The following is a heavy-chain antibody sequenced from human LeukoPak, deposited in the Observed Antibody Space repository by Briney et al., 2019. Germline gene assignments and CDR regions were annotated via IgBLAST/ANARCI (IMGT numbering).Heavy chain of an antibody. CDR1: GFTFSTYW. CDR3: AKDWAFGYSSGWYPAY. J-gene: IGHJ4*02. V-gene: IGHV3-74*01. Sequence: GGSLRLSCAASGFTFSTYWMHWVRQAPGKGLVWVSHINVDGSGATYADSVKGRFTISRDNAKNTLYLHMNSLRAEDTAVYYCAKDWAFGYSSGWYPAYWGQGTLVTVSS. CDR2: INVDGSGA. D-gene: IGHD6-19*01.